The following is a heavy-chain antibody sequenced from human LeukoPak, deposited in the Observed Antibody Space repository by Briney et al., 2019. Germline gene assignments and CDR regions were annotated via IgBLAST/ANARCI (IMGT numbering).Heavy chain of an antibody. Sequence: GGSLRLSCAASGFTFSSYSMNWVRQAPGKGLEWVSSISSSSSYIYYADSVKGRFTISRDNAKNSLYLQMNSLRAEDTTVYYCTVDFVVVPAAMGGSWFDPWGQGTLVTVSS. J-gene: IGHJ5*02. CDR3: TVDFVVVPAAMGGSWFDP. CDR1: GFTFSSYS. D-gene: IGHD2-2*03. CDR2: ISSSSSYI. V-gene: IGHV3-21*01.